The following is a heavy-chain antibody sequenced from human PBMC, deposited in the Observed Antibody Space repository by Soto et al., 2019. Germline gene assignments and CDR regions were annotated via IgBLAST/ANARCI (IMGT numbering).Heavy chain of an antibody. V-gene: IGHV3-9*01. D-gene: IGHD2-21*02. CDR3: AKSKGGTANGMDV. J-gene: IGHJ6*02. CDR1: GFSFDEYG. Sequence: EVQLVESGGGLVQPGRSLRLSCEASGFSFDEYGMHWVRQAPGKGLEWVSGISWNSGTIGYADSVKGRFSISRDNAKKSLYLKMNSLRAEDRALYYCAKSKGGTANGMDVWGQGTTVIVAS. CDR2: ISWNSGTI.